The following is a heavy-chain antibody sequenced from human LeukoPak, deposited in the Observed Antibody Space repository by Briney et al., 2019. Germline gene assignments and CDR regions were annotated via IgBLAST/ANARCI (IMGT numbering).Heavy chain of an antibody. J-gene: IGHJ4*02. D-gene: IGHD3-22*01. V-gene: IGHV1-69*13. CDR2: IIPIFGTA. CDR1: GGTFSSYA. CDR3: AREFAYDSSAYYYYY. Sequence: ASVKVSCKASGGTFSSYAISWVRQAPGQGLEWMGGIIPIFGTANYAQKFQGRVTITADESTSTAYMELSSLRSDDTAVYYCAREFAYDSSAYYYYYWGQGTLVTVSS.